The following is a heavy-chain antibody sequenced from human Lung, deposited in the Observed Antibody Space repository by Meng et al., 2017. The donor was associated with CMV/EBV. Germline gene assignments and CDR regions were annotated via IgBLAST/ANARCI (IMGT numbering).Heavy chain of an antibody. Sequence: GESLKISCAASGFTFSAYAMSWVRQAPGKGLEWVSAFTGSGGRPYYADAVRGRFTISRDNSENTLYLQMNSLRADDTAVYYCAKGVGYPDLTTPLDVWGQRXLVTVSS. CDR1: GFTFSAYA. D-gene: IGHD5-12*01. V-gene: IGHV3-23*01. J-gene: IGHJ3*01. CDR3: AKGVGYPDLTTPLDV. CDR2: FTGSGGRP.